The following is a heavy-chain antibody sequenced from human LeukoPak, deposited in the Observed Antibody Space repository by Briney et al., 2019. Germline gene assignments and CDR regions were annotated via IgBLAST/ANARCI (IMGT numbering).Heavy chain of an antibody. Sequence: SVKVSCKASGGTFSSYAISWVRQALGQGLEWMGGIIPIFGTANYAQKFQGRVTITTDESTSTAYMELSSLRSEDTAVYYCARDRSSGWSYWGQGTLVTVSS. V-gene: IGHV1-69*05. D-gene: IGHD6-19*01. CDR2: IIPIFGTA. CDR3: ARDRSSGWSY. J-gene: IGHJ4*02. CDR1: GGTFSSYA.